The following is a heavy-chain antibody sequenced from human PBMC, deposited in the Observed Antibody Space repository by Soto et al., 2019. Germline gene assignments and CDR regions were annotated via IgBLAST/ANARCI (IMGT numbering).Heavy chain of an antibody. Sequence: PSETLSLTCTVSGGSISSYYWSWIRQPPGKGLEWIGYIYYSGSTNYNPSLKSRVTISVDTSKNQFSLKLSSVTAADTAVYYCARDPGGSYFDYWGQGTLVTVS. D-gene: IGHD1-26*01. V-gene: IGHV4-59*01. CDR2: IYYSGST. J-gene: IGHJ4*02. CDR3: ARDPGGSYFDY. CDR1: GGSISSYY.